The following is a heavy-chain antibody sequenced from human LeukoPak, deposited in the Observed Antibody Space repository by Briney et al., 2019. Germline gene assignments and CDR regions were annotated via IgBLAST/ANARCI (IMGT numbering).Heavy chain of an antibody. CDR3: VSGDSSGYPYYFDY. V-gene: IGHV6-1*01. CDR2: TYYRSKWYN. Sequence: SQTLSLTFAISGDSVSINSAAWNWIRQSPSRGLEWLGRTYYRSKWYNDYAVSVKSRITINPDTSKNHFSLQLNSVTPEDTAVYYCVSGDSSGYPYYFDYWGQGTLVTVSS. D-gene: IGHD3-22*01. J-gene: IGHJ4*02. CDR1: GDSVSINSAA.